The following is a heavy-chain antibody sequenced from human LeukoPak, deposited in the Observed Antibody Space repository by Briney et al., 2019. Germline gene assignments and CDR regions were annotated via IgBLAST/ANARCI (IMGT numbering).Heavy chain of an antibody. CDR2: IIPIFGTA. D-gene: IGHD3-3*01. J-gene: IGHJ3*02. CDR3: ARGRSYYDFWSGVREDAFDI. V-gene: IGHV1-69*13. CDR1: GGTFSSYA. Sequence: GASVKVSCKASGGTFSSYAISWVRQAPGQGLEWMGGIIPIFGTANYAQKFQGRVTITADESTSTAYMELSSLRSEDTAVYYCARGRSYYDFWSGVREDAFDIWGQGTMVTVSS.